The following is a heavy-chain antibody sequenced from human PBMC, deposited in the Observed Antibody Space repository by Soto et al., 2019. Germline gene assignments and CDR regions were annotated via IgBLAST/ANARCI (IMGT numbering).Heavy chain of an antibody. CDR3: XXXXXXXXXXXXXXEPDFDY. Sequence: QVQLQESGPGLVKPSQTLSLTCTVSGGSISSGGYYWSWIRQHPGKGLEWIGYIYYSGSTYYNPSLKSRVTISVDXSXNXXXXXXXXXXXXXXXXXXXXXXXXXXXXXXXXEPDFDYWGQGTLVTVSS. J-gene: IGHJ4*02. V-gene: IGHV4-31*03. CDR2: IYYSGST. CDR1: GGSISSGGYY.